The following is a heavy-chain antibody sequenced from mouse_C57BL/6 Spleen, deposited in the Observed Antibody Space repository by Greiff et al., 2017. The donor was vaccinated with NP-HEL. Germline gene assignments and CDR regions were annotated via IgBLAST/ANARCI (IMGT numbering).Heavy chain of an antibody. CDR2: IWRGGST. CDR3: AKEDGYYGYFDY. V-gene: IGHV2-5*01. J-gene: IGHJ2*01. CDR1: GFSLTSYG. D-gene: IGHD2-3*01. Sequence: QVQLKQSGPGLVQPSQSLSITCTVSGFSLTSYGVHWVRQSPGKGLEWLGVIWRGGSTDYNAAFMSRLRITKDNSKSQVFFKMNSLQADDTAIYYCAKEDGYYGYFDYWGQGTTLTVSS.